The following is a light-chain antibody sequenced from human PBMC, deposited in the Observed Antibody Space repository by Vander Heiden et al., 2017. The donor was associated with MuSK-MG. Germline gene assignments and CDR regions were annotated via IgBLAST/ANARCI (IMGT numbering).Light chain of an antibody. J-gene: IGKJ1*01. CDR2: GAS. CDR1: QSVNVK. CDR3: RQYYNGCRT. V-gene: IGKV3-15*01. Sequence: EIVMTQSPATLSVSPGESASLSCRASQSVNVKVAWYQQKPGQAPRLLVYGASSRAAGIPARFSGSGSGTEFTLAISSLQSDDVAVYYCRQYYNGCRTFGQGTKVEIK.